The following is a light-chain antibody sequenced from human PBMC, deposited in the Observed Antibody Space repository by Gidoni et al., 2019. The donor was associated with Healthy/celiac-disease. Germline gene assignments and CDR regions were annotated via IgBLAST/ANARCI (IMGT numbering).Light chain of an antibody. CDR1: QSVLYSSNNKNY. Sequence: IVLTQSPDSLAVSLGERATINCKSSQSVLYSSNNKNYLAWYQQKPGQPPKLLIYGASTRESGVPDRFSGSGSGTDFTLTISSLQAEDVAVYYCQQYYSTPYTFGQGTKLDIK. CDR3: QQYYSTPYT. V-gene: IGKV4-1*01. J-gene: IGKJ2*01. CDR2: GAS.